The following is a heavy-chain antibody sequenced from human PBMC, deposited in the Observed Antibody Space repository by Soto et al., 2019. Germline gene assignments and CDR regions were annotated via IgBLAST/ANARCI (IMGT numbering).Heavy chain of an antibody. Sequence: QVQLVESGGGLVKPGGSLRLSCAASGFTFSDYYMSWIRQAPGKGLEWVSYLSSSGTTIYYADSVKGRFTISRDNVKNSLYMQMNSLRADDTAVYYCARVLGVSYFHYWGQGTLVTVSS. CDR3: ARVLGVSYFHY. CDR1: GFTFSDYY. D-gene: IGHD3-3*01. CDR2: LSSSGTTI. J-gene: IGHJ4*02. V-gene: IGHV3-11*01.